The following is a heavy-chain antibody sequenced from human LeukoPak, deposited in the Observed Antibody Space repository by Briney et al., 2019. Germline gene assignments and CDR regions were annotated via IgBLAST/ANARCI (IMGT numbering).Heavy chain of an antibody. CDR2: VSGSGVNT. Sequence: GGSLRLSCEASGFTFSSYAMTWFRQAPGKGLDWVSAVSGSGVNTYYADSVKGRFTISRDNSKDTLYLQMNSLRAEDTAVYYCAKGDSRGSGSYYDDYWGQGTLVTVSS. V-gene: IGHV3-23*01. CDR3: AKGDSRGSGSYYDDY. CDR1: GFTFSSYA. J-gene: IGHJ4*02. D-gene: IGHD3-10*01.